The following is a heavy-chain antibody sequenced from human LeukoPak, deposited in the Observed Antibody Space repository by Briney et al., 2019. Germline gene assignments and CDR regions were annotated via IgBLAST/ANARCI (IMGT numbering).Heavy chain of an antibody. CDR2: ISNSGST. D-gene: IGHD5-24*01. J-gene: IGHJ4*02. CDR3: ARVRDGYNVADY. Sequence: PSETLSLTCSVSGASISSYYWSWMRQPPGKGLEWIGYISNSGSTNYNPSLKSRVTISVDTSKNQFSLKLTSVTAADTAVYYCARVRDGYNVADYWGQGTLVTVSS. V-gene: IGHV4-59*01. CDR1: GASISSYY.